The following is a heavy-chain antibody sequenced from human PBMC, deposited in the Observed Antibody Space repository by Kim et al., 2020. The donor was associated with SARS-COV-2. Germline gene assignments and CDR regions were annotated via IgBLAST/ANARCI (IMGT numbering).Heavy chain of an antibody. CDR3: ATDLVQTYYYDSSGYYVLHY. CDR1: GYTLTELS. D-gene: IGHD3-22*01. V-gene: IGHV1-24*01. CDR2: FDPEDGET. Sequence: ASVKVSCKVSGYTLTELSMHWVRQAPGKGLEWMGGFDPEDGETIYAQKFQGRVTMTEDTSTDTAYMELSSLRSEDTAVYYCATDLVQTYYYDSSGYYVLHYWGQGTLVTVSS. J-gene: IGHJ4*02.